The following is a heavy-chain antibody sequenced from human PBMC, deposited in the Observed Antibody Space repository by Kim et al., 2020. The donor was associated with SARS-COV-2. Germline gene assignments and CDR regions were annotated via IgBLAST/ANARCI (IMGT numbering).Heavy chain of an antibody. CDR1: GYIFTSND. J-gene: IGHJ4*02. CDR3: ARGANWFRY. V-gene: IGHV1-8*01. CDR2: MNPDSGNT. D-gene: IGHD3-10*01. Sequence: ASVKVSCKASGYIFTSNDINWVRQAPGQGLEWMGWMNPDSGNTGFAQKFQGRLTMTSNTSISTAYTELSSLRSEDTAVYFCARGANWFRYWGQGTLVTVSS.